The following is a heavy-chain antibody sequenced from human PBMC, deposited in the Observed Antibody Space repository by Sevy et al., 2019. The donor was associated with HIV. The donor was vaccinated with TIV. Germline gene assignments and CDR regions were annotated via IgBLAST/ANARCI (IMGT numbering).Heavy chain of an antibody. J-gene: IGHJ5*02. CDR1: GFNISPYA. CDR3: AKEGYDYDSHSADWFDP. CDR2: ISKDGTNK. V-gene: IGHV3-30*04. D-gene: IGHD3-22*01. Sequence: GGSLRLSCSASGFNISPYALHWVRQTPGKGLQWLAVISKDGTNKDYADFVKGRFSLSRDNYKNTLYLQMSNLRPEDTAVYYCAKEGYDYDSHSADWFDPWGQGTLVTVSS.